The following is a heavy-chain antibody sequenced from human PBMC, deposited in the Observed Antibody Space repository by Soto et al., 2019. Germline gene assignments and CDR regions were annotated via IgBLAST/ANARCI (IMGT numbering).Heavy chain of an antibody. CDR2: IYYSGST. D-gene: IGHD3-22*01. V-gene: IGHV4-31*03. CDR1: GGSISSGGYY. Sequence: QVQLQESGPGLVKPSQTLSLTCTVSGGSISSGGYYWSWIRQHPGKGLEWMGYIYYSGSTYYNPSLKSRVTISVDTSKNQFSLKLSSVTAADTAVYYCARGWALQDDYYDSSGYYDVYAFDIWGQGTMVTVSS. CDR3: ARGWALQDDYYDSSGYYDVYAFDI. J-gene: IGHJ3*02.